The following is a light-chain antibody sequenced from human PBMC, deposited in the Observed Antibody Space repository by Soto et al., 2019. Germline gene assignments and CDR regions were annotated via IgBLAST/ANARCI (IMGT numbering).Light chain of an antibody. CDR1: SSNVGSYKL. J-gene: IGLJ1*01. CDR3: CSYAGEYKYV. CDR2: EVN. Sequence: QSALTQPASVSGSPGQSITISCTGTSSNVGSYKLVSWYQQHPGKAPKLMIFEVNKRPSGVSNRFSGSKSGNTASLTISGLKVEDEADYYCCSYAGEYKYVFGSGTKLTVL. V-gene: IGLV2-23*02.